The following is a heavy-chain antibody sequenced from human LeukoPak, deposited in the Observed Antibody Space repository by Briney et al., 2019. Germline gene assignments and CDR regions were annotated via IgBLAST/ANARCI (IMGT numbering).Heavy chain of an antibody. J-gene: IGHJ4*02. Sequence: GGSLRLSCAASGFTFSSYWMSWVRQAPGKGLEWVSSISSSSSYIYHADSVKGRFTISRDNAKISLYLQMNSLRAEDTAVYYCARVSCSSTSCSGFDYWGQGTLVTVSS. V-gene: IGHV3-21*01. CDR3: ARVSCSSTSCSGFDY. CDR2: ISSSSSYI. D-gene: IGHD2-2*01. CDR1: GFTFSSYW.